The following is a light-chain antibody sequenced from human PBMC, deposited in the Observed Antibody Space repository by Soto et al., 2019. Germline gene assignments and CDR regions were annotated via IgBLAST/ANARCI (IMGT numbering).Light chain of an antibody. CDR1: QSVLYSSNNKNY. CDR3: QQYYSDPSWT. J-gene: IGKJ1*01. Sequence: DIVMTQSPDSLAVSLGERATINCKSSQSVLYSSNNKNYLAWYQQKPGQPPKLLIYWASTRESGVPDRFSGSRSGTDFTITISNLQAEDVAVYDCQQYYSDPSWTFGQGTKVEIK. CDR2: WAS. V-gene: IGKV4-1*01.